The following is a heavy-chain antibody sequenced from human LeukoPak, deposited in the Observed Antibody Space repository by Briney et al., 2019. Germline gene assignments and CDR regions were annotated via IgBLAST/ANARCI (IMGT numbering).Heavy chain of an antibody. Sequence: GRSLRLSCAASGFTFSSYGMHWVRQAPGKGLEWVSVIYSGGSTYYADSVKGRFTISRDNSKNTLYLQMNSLRAEDTAVYYCARDLTGEHYFDYWGQGTLVTVSS. CDR1: GFTFSSYG. J-gene: IGHJ4*02. V-gene: IGHV3-66*01. D-gene: IGHD1-26*01. CDR3: ARDLTGEHYFDY. CDR2: IYSGGST.